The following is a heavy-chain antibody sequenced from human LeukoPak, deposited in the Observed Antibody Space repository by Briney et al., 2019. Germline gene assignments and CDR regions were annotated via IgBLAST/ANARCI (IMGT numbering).Heavy chain of an antibody. CDR2: IYHSGST. V-gene: IGHV4-38-2*02. Sequence: SETLSLTCTVSGYSISSGYYWGWIRQPPGKGLEWIGSIYHSGSTYYNPSLKSRVTISVDTSKNQFSLKLSSVTAADTAVYYCARGRGDYVWGSYRYPYYFDYWGQGTLVTVSS. CDR3: ARGRGDYVWGSYRYPYYFDY. CDR1: GYSISSGYY. D-gene: IGHD3-16*02. J-gene: IGHJ4*02.